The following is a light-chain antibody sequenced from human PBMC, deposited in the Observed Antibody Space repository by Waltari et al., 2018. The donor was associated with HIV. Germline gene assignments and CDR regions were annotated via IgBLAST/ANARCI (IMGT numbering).Light chain of an antibody. J-gene: IGLJ2*01. CDR1: SSNIGARYG. CDR2: GNT. V-gene: IGLV1-40*01. Sequence: QSVLTQPPSASGAPGQGVTLSCNGSSSNIGARYGVPWYQQLPGTAPKLLIFGNTNRPSGVPDRFSGSRSGTSASLAITGLQAEDEADYYCQSYDSSLSGSVFGGGTKLTVL. CDR3: QSYDSSLSGSV.